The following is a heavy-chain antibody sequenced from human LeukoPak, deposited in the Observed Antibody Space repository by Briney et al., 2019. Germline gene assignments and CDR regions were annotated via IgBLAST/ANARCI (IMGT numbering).Heavy chain of an antibody. CDR2: VNGDGSTT. Sequence: GGSLRLSCAASGFAFSRYWMHWVRQAPGKGLVWVSRVNGDGSTTTYADSVKGRFTISRDNSKNTLYLQMNSLRAEDTAVYYCAKEMWSDSSGYRWFDPWGQGTLVTVSS. CDR3: AKEMWSDSSGYRWFDP. D-gene: IGHD3-22*01. J-gene: IGHJ5*02. CDR1: GFAFSRYW. V-gene: IGHV3-74*01.